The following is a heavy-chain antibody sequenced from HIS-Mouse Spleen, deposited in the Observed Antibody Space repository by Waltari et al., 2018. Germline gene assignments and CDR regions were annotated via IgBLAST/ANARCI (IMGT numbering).Heavy chain of an antibody. J-gene: IGHJ4*02. CDR2: IKSKTDGGTT. V-gene: IGHV3-15*01. CDR3: TTVDY. CDR1: ELTFSNAW. Sequence: EVHVVESGGGLVKPGGYLRRSWGASELTFSNAWMSWVRQAPGKGLEWVGRIKSKTDGGTTDYAAPVKGRFTISRDDSKNTLYLQMNSLKTEDTAGHYCTTVDYWGQVTLVTVSS.